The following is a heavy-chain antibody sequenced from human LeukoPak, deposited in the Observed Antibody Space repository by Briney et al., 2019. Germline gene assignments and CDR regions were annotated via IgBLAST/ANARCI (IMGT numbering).Heavy chain of an antibody. CDR2: IYTSGST. D-gene: IGHD5-12*01. J-gene: IGHJ4*02. CDR1: GGSISSGSYY. Sequence: TSETLSLTCTVSGGSISSGSYYWSWIRQPAGKGLEWIGRIYTSGSTNYNPSLKSRVTISVDTSKNQFSLKLSSVTAADTAVYYCARESGYDPHAPFDYWGQGTLVIVSS. V-gene: IGHV4-61*02. CDR3: ARESGYDPHAPFDY.